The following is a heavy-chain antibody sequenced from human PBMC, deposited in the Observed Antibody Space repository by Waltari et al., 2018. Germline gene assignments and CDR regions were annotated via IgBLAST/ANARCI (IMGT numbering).Heavy chain of an antibody. J-gene: IGHJ6*03. CDR1: GGSFSSYY. CDR3: ARESGRPWYMDV. D-gene: IGHD1-1*01. V-gene: IGHV4-4*07. Sequence: QVQLQESGPGLVKPSETLSLTCTVSGGSFSSYYWSWIRQPAGKGLEWIGRIQTSENTNYNPSLKSRVTMSADTSKNQFSLKLTSVTAADTAVYYCARESGRPWYMDVWGKGTTVTISS. CDR2: IQTSENT.